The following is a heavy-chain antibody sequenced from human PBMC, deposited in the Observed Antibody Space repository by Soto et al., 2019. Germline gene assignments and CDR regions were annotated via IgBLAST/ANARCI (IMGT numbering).Heavy chain of an antibody. J-gene: IGHJ6*02. CDR3: AREGRCYGMDV. CDR2: SGSGDTT. Sequence: GGSLRLSCAASGFTVSSNYMSWVRQAPGKGLEWVSGISGSGDTTHYAASVKGRFTTSRDNSKNTLYLQMNSLRAEDTAVYYCAREGRCYGMDVWGQGTTVTVSS. CDR1: GFTVSSNY. V-gene: IGHV3-53*01. D-gene: IGHD1-26*01.